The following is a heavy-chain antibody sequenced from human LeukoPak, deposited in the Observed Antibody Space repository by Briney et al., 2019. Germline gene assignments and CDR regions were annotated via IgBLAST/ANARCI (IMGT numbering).Heavy chain of an antibody. CDR2: INPNSGGT. CDR1: GYTFTGYY. J-gene: IGHJ4*02. V-gene: IGHV1-2*06. Sequence: GASVKVSCKASGYTFTGYYMHWVRQAPGQGLEWMGRINPNSGGTNYAQKFQGRVTMTRDTSIGIAYMELGRLRSDDTAVYYCARPVLKGYDNCGYWGQGTLVTVSS. D-gene: IGHD1-20*01. CDR3: ARPVLKGYDNCGY.